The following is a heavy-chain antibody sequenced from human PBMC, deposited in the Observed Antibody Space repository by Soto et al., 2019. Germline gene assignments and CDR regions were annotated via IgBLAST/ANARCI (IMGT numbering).Heavy chain of an antibody. J-gene: IGHJ4*02. V-gene: IGHV3-30-3*01. CDR1: GFTFSSYA. CDR3: ARYLTGESGVYYQRLDY. D-gene: IGHD3-22*01. Sequence: GGSLRLSCAASGFTFSSYAMHWVRQAPGKGLEWVAVISYDGSNKYYADSVKGRFTISRDNSKNTLYLQMNSLRAEDTAVYYCARYLTGESGVYYQRLDYRGRGSLVPSSS. CDR2: ISYDGSNK.